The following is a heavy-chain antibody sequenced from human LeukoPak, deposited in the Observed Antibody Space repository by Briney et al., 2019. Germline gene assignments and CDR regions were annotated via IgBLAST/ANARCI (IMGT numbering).Heavy chain of an antibody. V-gene: IGHV3-7*04. J-gene: IGHJ4*02. CDR2: IKRDGSEK. Sequence: GGSQRLSCAASGFTFSSYWMTWVRQAPRKGLEWVANIKRDGSEKFYVDSVKGRFTISRDNAKTSLYLQMNSLRAEDTALYFCARWGGYNYEAGYYFDYWGQGTLVTVSS. CDR1: GFTFSSYW. D-gene: IGHD5-24*01. CDR3: ARWGGYNYEAGYYFDY.